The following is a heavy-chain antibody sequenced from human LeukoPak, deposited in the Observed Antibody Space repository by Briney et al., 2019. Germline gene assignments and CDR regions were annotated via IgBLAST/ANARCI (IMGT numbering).Heavy chain of an antibody. D-gene: IGHD6-19*01. Sequence: GGSLRLSCAASGFTFSSYGMHWVRQAPGKGLEWAAFIRYDGSNKYYADSVKGRFTISRDNSKNTLYLQMNSLRAEDTAVYYCAKGDSGWSGLDYWGQGTLVTVSS. CDR1: GFTFSSYG. CDR3: AKGDSGWSGLDY. V-gene: IGHV3-30*02. CDR2: IRYDGSNK. J-gene: IGHJ4*02.